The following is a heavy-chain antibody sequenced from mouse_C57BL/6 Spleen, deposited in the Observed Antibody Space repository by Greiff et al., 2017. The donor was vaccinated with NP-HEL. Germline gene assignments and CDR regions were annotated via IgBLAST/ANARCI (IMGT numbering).Heavy chain of an antibody. CDR1: GFTFSDYG. CDR3: ARRSNYRFDY. V-gene: IGHV5-17*01. J-gene: IGHJ2*01. Sequence: EVKLVESGGGLVKPGGSLKLSCAASGFTFSDYGMHWVRQAPEQGLEWVAYISSGSSTIYYADTVKGRFTISRDNAKNTLFLQMTSLRSEDTAMYYCARRSNYRFDYWGQGTTLTVSS. CDR2: ISSGSSTI. D-gene: IGHD2-5*01.